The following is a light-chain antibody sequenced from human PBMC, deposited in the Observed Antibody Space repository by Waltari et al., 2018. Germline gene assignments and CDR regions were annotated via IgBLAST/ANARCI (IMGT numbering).Light chain of an antibody. CDR1: QDISNY. CDR2: WAS. V-gene: IGKV1-33*01. Sequence: DIQMTQSPSSLSASVGDRVTITCQASQDISNYLNWYQQKLGQPPKLLIYWASTRESGVPVRFSGSGSGRDFTLTISSLQAEDVAVYYCQQYYNIPWTFGQGTKVEIK. CDR3: QQYYNIPWT. J-gene: IGKJ1*01.